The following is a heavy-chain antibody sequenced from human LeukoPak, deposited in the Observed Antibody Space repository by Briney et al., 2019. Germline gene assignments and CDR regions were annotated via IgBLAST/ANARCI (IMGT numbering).Heavy chain of an antibody. CDR2: ISSSSSYI. V-gene: IGHV3-21*01. CDR1: GFTFSSYS. CDR3: ARTVYYGSGSSNYGGAYYFDY. Sequence: GGSLRLSCAAFGFTFSSYSMNWARQAPGKGLEWVSSISSSSSYIYYADSVKGRFTISRDNAKNSLYLQMNSLRAEDTAVYYCARTVYYGSGSSNYGGAYYFDYWGQGTLVTVSS. D-gene: IGHD3-10*01. J-gene: IGHJ4*02.